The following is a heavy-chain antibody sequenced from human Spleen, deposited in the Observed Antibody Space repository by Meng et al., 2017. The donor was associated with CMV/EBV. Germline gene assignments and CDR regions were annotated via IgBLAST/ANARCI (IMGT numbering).Heavy chain of an antibody. J-gene: IGHJ4*02. CDR2: IMPILAIT. CDR1: AANFGNKA. D-gene: IGHD3-22*01. CDR3: ARGSGYVQPFDH. V-gene: IGHV1-69*04. Sequence: KSSAANFGNKAFNWVRQGPGQGPESVGQIMPILAITHYAQKFQCRVTITVAKSTDTVYMDLGGLRTEDTAVYYCARGSGYVQPFDHWGQGTLVTVSS.